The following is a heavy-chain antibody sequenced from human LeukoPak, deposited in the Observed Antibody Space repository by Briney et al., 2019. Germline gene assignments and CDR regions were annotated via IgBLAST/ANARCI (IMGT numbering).Heavy chain of an antibody. D-gene: IGHD6-13*01. CDR1: GFTFSSYS. CDR2: ISSSSSYI. V-gene: IGHV3-21*01. Sequence: GGSLRLSCAASGFTFSSYSMNWVRQAPGKGLEWVSSISSSSSYIYYADSVKGRFTISRDNAKNSLYLQMNSLRAEDTAVYYCARKNGIAAAGGDAFDIWGQGTMVTVSS. J-gene: IGHJ3*02. CDR3: ARKNGIAAAGGDAFDI.